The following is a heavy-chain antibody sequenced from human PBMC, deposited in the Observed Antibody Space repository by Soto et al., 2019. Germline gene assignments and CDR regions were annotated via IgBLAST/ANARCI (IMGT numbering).Heavy chain of an antibody. D-gene: IGHD1-7*01. V-gene: IGHV4-31*03. Sequence: SETLSLTCTVSGGSVSANSYYWNWIRLHPGKGLEWIGYIYYSGSTYYNPSLKSRVTISVDTSKNQFSLRLSSVTAADTAVYYCAREGMTGTTGYYGMDVWGQGTTVTASS. CDR3: AREGMTGTTGYYGMDV. CDR2: IYYSGST. J-gene: IGHJ6*02. CDR1: GGSVSANSYY.